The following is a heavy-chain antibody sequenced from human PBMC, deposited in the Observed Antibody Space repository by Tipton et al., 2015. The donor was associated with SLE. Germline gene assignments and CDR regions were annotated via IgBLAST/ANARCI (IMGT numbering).Heavy chain of an antibody. Sequence: GLVKPSETLSLTCTVSGGSISSSGYYWAWIRQSPGKGLEWIGSIYHSGSTFYYPSLKSRVTISVDTSKNQFSLKLSSVIAADTAVYYCARDNGDSFDYWGQGTLVTVSP. CDR2: IYHSGST. CDR1: GGSISSSGYY. CDR3: ARDNGDSFDY. V-gene: IGHV4-39*07. D-gene: IGHD2-8*01. J-gene: IGHJ4*02.